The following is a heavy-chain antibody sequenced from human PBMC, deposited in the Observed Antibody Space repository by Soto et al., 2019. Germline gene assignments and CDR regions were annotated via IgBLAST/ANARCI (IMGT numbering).Heavy chain of an antibody. D-gene: IGHD3-10*01. V-gene: IGHV3-11*06. J-gene: IGHJ6*02. CDR2: ISSASSNT. CDR3: AREGGGLQSGGPYSYFFGLDV. CDR1: GFTFSDHY. Sequence: QVQLVESGGGLVKPRGSLRLSCAASGFTFSDHYMSWIRQAPGKGLEWISYISSASSNTNYADSVKGRFTVSRDNAKNSLYRQRNSLRAEDTAVYYWAREGGGLQSGGPYSYFFGLDVWGQGATVTVSS.